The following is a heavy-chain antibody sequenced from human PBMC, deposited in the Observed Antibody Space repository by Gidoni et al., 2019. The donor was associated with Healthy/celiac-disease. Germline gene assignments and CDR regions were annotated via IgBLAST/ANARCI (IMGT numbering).Heavy chain of an antibody. CDR1: GFTFDDYA. V-gene: IGHV3-9*01. CDR3: AISSIAASSPLGFFDY. CDR2: ISWNSGSI. D-gene: IGHD6-6*01. J-gene: IGHJ4*02. Sequence: EVQLVESGGGLVQPGRSLRLSCAASGFTFDDYAMHWVRQAPGKGLGVVSGISWNSGSIGYADSVKGRFTISRDNAKNSLYLQMNSLRAEDTALYYCAISSIAASSPLGFFDYWGQGTLVTVSS.